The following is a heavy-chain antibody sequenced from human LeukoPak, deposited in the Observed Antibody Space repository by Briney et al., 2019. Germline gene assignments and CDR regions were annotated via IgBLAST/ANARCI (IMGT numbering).Heavy chain of an antibody. CDR2: ISAYNGNT. CDR3: ARDQVPHIVVVTATLDY. CDR1: GYTFTSYG. Sequence: ASVKVSCKASGYTFTSYGISWVRQAPGQGLEWMGWISAYNGNTNYAQKLQGRVTMTTDTSTSTAYMELRSLRFDDTAVYYCARDQVPHIVVVTATLDYWGQGTLVTVSS. J-gene: IGHJ4*02. V-gene: IGHV1-18*01. D-gene: IGHD2-21*02.